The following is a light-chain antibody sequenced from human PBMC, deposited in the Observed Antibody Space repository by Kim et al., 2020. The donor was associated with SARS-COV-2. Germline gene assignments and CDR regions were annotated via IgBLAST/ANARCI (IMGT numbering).Light chain of an antibody. J-gene: IGLJ3*02. CDR1: SSNIGNNA. CDR3: GTWDDSLDAWV. V-gene: IGLV1-44*01. CDR2: DND. Sequence: GQRVELSCSGSSSNIGNNAVNWYQLFPGTAPKLLIYDNDRRPSGVPDRISGSKSGTSASLALSGLLSEDEADYYCGTWDDSLDAWVFGGGTQLTVL.